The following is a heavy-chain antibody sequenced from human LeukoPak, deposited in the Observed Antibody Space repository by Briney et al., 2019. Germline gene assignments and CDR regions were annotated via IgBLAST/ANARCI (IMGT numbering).Heavy chain of an antibody. CDR3: ARDHYGSGSYYKGYAFDI. D-gene: IGHD3-10*01. CDR1: GGSISSSSYY. V-gene: IGHV4-39*07. J-gene: IGHJ3*02. Sequence: SETLSLTCTVSGGSISSSSYYWGWIRQPPGKGLEWIGSIYYSGSTNYNPSLKSRVTISVDTSKNQFSLKLSSVTAADTAVYYCARDHYGSGSYYKGYAFDIWGQGTMVTVSS. CDR2: IYYSGST.